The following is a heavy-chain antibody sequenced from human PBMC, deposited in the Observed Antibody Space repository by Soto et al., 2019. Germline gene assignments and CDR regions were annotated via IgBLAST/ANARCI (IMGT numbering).Heavy chain of an antibody. CDR3: AKGLLRFLEWSQFFDI. V-gene: IGHV3-23*01. Sequence: GGSLRLSCAASGFTFSSYAMSWVRQAPGKGLEWVSAISGSGGSTYYADSVKGRFTISRDNSKNTLYLQMNSLRAEDTAVYYCAKGLLRFLEWSQFFDIWGQGTMVTVS. D-gene: IGHD3-3*01. CDR1: GFTFSSYA. J-gene: IGHJ3*02. CDR2: ISGSGGST.